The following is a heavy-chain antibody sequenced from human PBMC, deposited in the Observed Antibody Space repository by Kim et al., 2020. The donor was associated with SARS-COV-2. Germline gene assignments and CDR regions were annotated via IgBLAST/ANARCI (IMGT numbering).Heavy chain of an antibody. V-gene: IGHV4-59*01. CDR3: ARVLRDYGVDYYYYMDV. Sequence: KSRVTISVDTSKNQFSLKLSSVTAADTAVYYCARVLRDYGVDYYYYMDVWGKGTTVTVSS. J-gene: IGHJ6*03. D-gene: IGHD4-17*01.